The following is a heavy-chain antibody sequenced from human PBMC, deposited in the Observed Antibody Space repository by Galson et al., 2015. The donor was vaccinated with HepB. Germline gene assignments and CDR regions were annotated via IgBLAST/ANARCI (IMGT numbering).Heavy chain of an antibody. J-gene: IGHJ6*02. Sequence: SVKVSCKASGYTFTSYAMHWVRQAPGQRLEWMGWINAGNGNTKYSQKFQGRVTITRDTSASTAYMELSSLRSEDTAVYYCAREYGSGSYSALYYYYYGMDVWGQGTTVTVSS. V-gene: IGHV1-3*01. D-gene: IGHD3-10*01. CDR1: GYTFTSYA. CDR3: AREYGSGSYSALYYYYYGMDV. CDR2: INAGNGNT.